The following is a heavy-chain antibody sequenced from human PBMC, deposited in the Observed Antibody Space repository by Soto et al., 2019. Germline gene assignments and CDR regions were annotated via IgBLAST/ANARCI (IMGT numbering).Heavy chain of an antibody. J-gene: IGHJ6*02. CDR1: GGSVSSGSYY. V-gene: IGHV4-61*01. CDR3: ARDLQYEFWSGYNDGMDV. D-gene: IGHD3-3*01. CDR2: IYYSGST. Sequence: SETLSLTCTVSGGSVSSGSYYWSWIRQPPGKGPEWIGYIYYSGSTNYNPSLKSRVTISVDTSKNQFSLKLSSVTAADTAVYYCARDLQYEFWSGYNDGMDVWARGTTVTVSS.